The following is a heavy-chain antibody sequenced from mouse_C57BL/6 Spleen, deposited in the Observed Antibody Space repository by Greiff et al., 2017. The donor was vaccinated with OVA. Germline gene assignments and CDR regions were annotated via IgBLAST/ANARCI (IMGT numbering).Heavy chain of an antibody. CDR2: ISGGGGNT. Sequence: EVMLVESGGGLVKPGGSLKLSCAASGFTFSSYTMSWVRQTPEKRLEWVATISGGGGNTYYPDSVRGRFTISRDNAKNTLYLQMSSLMSEDTALYYCARRGYGSIYGYFDVWGTGTMVTVSS. V-gene: IGHV5-9*01. CDR3: ARRGYGSIYGYFDV. CDR1: GFTFSSYT. J-gene: IGHJ1*03. D-gene: IGHD1-1*01.